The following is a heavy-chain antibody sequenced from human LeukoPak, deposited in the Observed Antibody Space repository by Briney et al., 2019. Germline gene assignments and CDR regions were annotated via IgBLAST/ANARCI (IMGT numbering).Heavy chain of an antibody. V-gene: IGHV3-21*01. Sequence: KAGGSLRLSCAASGFTFSSYSMNWVRQAPGKGLEWVSSISSSSSYIYYADSVKGRFTISRDNAKNSLYLQMNSLRAEDTAVYYCAELGTTMIGGVWGKGTTVTISS. CDR1: GFTFSSYS. CDR3: AELGTTMIGGV. CDR2: ISSSSSYI. D-gene: IGHD3-10*02. J-gene: IGHJ6*04.